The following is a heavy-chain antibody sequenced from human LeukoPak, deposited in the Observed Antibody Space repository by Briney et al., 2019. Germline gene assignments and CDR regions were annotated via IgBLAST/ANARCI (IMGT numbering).Heavy chain of an antibody. V-gene: IGHV4-59*08. CDR1: GGSISSYY. CDR3: ARQVHRSSWYDY. CDR2: IYYSGST. Sequence: SETLSLTCTVSGGSISSYYWNWIRQPPGKGLEWIGYIYYSGSTNYNPSLKSRVTISVDTSKNQFSLKVTSVTASDTAVYFCARQVHRSSWYDYWGQGTLVTVSS. D-gene: IGHD6-13*01. J-gene: IGHJ4*02.